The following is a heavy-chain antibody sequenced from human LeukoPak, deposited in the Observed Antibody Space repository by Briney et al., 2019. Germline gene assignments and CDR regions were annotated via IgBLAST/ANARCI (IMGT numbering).Heavy chain of an antibody. CDR3: ARGSRYCSSTSCYDYYYYYMDV. D-gene: IGHD2-2*01. Sequence: ASVKVSCKASGYTFTGYCMHWVRQAPGQGLEWMGWINPNSGGTNYAQKFQGRVTMTRDTSISTAYMELSRLRSDDTAVYYCARGSRYCSSTSCYDYYYYYMDVWGKGTTVTVSS. CDR1: GYTFTGYC. J-gene: IGHJ6*03. CDR2: INPNSGGT. V-gene: IGHV1-2*02.